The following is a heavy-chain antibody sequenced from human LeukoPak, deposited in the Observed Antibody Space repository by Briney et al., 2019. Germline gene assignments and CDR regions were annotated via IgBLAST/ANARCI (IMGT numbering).Heavy chain of an antibody. D-gene: IGHD2-21*02. Sequence: GGSLRLSCEASVFTFRTYAMIGVRDSPGKGLEWLSGSSGGGDRTYYADAVEGRFTISRDNYKNILYFQMNSRRGEDTALYYCARFANCGGDCPYDYWGRGTLVTVSS. CDR2: SSGGGDRT. CDR3: ARFANCGGDCPYDY. V-gene: IGHV3-23*01. J-gene: IGHJ4*02. CDR1: VFTFRTYA.